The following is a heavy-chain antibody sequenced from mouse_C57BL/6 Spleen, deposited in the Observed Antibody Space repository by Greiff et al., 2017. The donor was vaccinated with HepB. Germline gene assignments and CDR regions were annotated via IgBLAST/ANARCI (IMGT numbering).Heavy chain of an antibody. J-gene: IGHJ2*01. Sequence: QVQLQQSGPELVKPGASVKISCKASGYAFSSSWMNWVKQRPGKGLEWIGRIYPGDGDTNYNGKFKGKATLTADKSSSTAYMQLSSLTSEDSAVYYGARYGDCYPYWGQGTTLTVSS. V-gene: IGHV1-82*01. CDR2: IYPGDGDT. CDR3: ARYGDCYPY. D-gene: IGHD2-3*01. CDR1: GYAFSSSW.